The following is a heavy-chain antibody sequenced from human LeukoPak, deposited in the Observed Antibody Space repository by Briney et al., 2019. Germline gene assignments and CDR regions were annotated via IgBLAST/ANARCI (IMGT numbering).Heavy chain of an antibody. CDR3: ARDMGYSSSWFSYYYYGMDV. V-gene: IGHV1-46*01. Sequence: VSVKVSCKASGYTFTSYYMHWVRQAPGQGLEWMGIINPSGGSTSYAQKFQGRVTMTRDTSTSTVYMELSSLRSEDTAVYYCARDMGYSSSWFSYYYYGMDVWGQGTTVTVSS. J-gene: IGHJ6*02. CDR1: GYTFTSYY. D-gene: IGHD6-13*01. CDR2: INPSGGST.